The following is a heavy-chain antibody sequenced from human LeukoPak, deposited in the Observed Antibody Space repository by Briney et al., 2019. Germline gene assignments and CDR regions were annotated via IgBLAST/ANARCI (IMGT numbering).Heavy chain of an antibody. CDR2: INPSGGST. CDR1: GYTFTSYY. Sequence: ASVKVSCKASGYTFTSYYMHWVRQAPGQGLEWMGIINPSGGSTSYAQKFQGRVTMTRDTSTSTVYMELSSLRSEDTAVYYCARDPLAGPGVGYYGMDVWGQGTTVTVSS. V-gene: IGHV1-46*01. J-gene: IGHJ6*02. D-gene: IGHD1-26*01. CDR3: ARDPLAGPGVGYYGMDV.